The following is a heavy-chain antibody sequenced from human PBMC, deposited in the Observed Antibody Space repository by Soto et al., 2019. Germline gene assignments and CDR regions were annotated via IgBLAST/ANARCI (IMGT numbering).Heavy chain of an antibody. J-gene: IGHJ6*02. CDR1: GGSISRYY. V-gene: IGHV4-59*01. CDR3: ARDLWGYCGTDCYPLDV. Sequence: SETLSLTCTVSGGSISRYYWSWIRQPPGKGLEWIGYLYNTGSTIYNPSLESRVTISVDTSKNQFSLKLNSVTAADTAVYYCARDLWGYCGTDCYPLDVWGAGTTVTVS. CDR2: LYNTGST. D-gene: IGHD2-21*02.